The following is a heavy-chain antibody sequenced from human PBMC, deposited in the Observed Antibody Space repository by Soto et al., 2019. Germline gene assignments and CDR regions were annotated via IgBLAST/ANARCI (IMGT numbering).Heavy chain of an antibody. Sequence: QVQLQESGPGLVKPSETLSLTCTVSGGSISSYYWSWIRQPPGKGLEWIGYIYYSGSTNYNPSLKSRVTISVDTSKNQFSLKLSSVTAADTAVYYCARDRPIRMDTARVTGWFDPWGQGTLVTVSS. CDR3: ARDRPIRMDTARVTGWFDP. V-gene: IGHV4-59*01. CDR2: IYYSGST. J-gene: IGHJ5*02. CDR1: GGSISSYY. D-gene: IGHD5-18*01.